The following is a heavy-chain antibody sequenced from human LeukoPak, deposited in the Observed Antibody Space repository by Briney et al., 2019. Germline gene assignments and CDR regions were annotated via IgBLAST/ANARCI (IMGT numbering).Heavy chain of an antibody. CDR2: MYTNGTV. V-gene: IGHV4-4*07. D-gene: IGHD3-22*01. J-gene: IGHJ2*01. CDR3: ARLLGSSGYAGDWYFDL. Sequence: PSGTLSLTCTVSGASITRYYWTWIRQPVGEGLEWFGRMYTNGTVNYNPSLRSRVTMSRDTSRNQFSLKLTSVTAADTAVYYCARLLGSSGYAGDWYFDLWGPGALVTVSS. CDR1: GASITRYY.